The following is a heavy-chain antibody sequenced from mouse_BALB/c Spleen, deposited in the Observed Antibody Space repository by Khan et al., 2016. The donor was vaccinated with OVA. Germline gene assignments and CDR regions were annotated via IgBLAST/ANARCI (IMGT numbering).Heavy chain of an antibody. D-gene: IGHD2-14*01. CDR3: ARCNYRYDGYFDY. CDR2: ISYSDDT. CDR1: GDSITSGY. Sequence: EVQLQESGPSLVKPSQTLSLTCSVTGDSITSGYWNWIRKFPGNKLEYMGYISYSDDTFYNPSLKSRISITRDTSKNQYYLQLNSVTTEDTATYSCARCNYRYDGYFDYWGQGTTLTVSS. V-gene: IGHV3-8*02. J-gene: IGHJ2*01.